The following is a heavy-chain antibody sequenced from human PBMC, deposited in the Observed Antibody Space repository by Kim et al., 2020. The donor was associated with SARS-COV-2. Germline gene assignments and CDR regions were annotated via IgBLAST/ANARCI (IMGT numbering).Heavy chain of an antibody. CDR1: GFTFSSYG. CDR3: AKDAPGDYTPHPDYFDY. D-gene: IGHD4-17*01. Sequence: GGSLRLSCAASGFTFSSYGMHWVRQAPGKGLEWVAVISYDGSNKYYADSVKGRFTISRDNSKNTLYLQMNSLRAEDTAVYYCAKDAPGDYTPHPDYFDYWGQGTLVTVSS. V-gene: IGHV3-30*18. J-gene: IGHJ4*02. CDR2: ISYDGSNK.